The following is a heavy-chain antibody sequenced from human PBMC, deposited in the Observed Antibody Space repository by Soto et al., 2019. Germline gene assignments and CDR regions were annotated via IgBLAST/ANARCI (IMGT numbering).Heavy chain of an antibody. CDR1: GYTFYSHS. J-gene: IGHJ6*02. V-gene: IGHV1-18*01. Sequence: QAQLVQAGAEVKKPGASVKVSCKASGYTFYSHSISWVRQAPGQGLGWMGRISADNGNTKYAQKFRGRVTMTTDTSTSKVYMELSNMRTDDTAVYYSARCIQKDYYHSMDVGGQVTAVIV. CDR3: ARCIQKDYYHSMDV. CDR2: ISADNGNT. D-gene: IGHD5-18*01.